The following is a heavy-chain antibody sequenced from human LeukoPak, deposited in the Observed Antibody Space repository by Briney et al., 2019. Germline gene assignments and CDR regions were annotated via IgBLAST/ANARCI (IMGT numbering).Heavy chain of an antibody. D-gene: IGHD2-2*01. J-gene: IGHJ4*02. V-gene: IGHV5-51*01. CDR2: IYPGDSDT. CDR1: GYKFTSYW. Sequence: GGSLRLSCKGSGYKFTSYWIGWVRQMPGKGLEWMGIIYPGDSDTRYSPSFQGQVTISADKSITTAHLQWSSLEASDTAMYYCARSYSSSWSYYDYWGQGTLVTVSS. CDR3: ARSYSSSWSYYDY.